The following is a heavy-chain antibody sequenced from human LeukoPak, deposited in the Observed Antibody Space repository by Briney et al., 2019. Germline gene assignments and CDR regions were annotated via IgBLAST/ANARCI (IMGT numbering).Heavy chain of an antibody. CDR2: IIPIFGTA. CDR1: GGTFSSYA. V-gene: IGHV1-69*13. Sequence: SVKVSCKASGGTFSSYAISWVRQAPGQGLEWMGGIIPIFGTANYAQKFQGRVTITADESTSTAYMELSSPRSEDTAVYYCARAMIGTFDAFDIWGQGTMVTVSS. J-gene: IGHJ3*02. CDR3: ARAMIGTFDAFDI. D-gene: IGHD3-22*01.